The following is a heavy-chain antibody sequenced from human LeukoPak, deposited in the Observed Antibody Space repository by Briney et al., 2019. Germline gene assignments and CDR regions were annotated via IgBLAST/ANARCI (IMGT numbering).Heavy chain of an antibody. D-gene: IGHD2-21*01. CDR1: GFTFSSYA. V-gene: IGHV3-23*01. CDR3: AKDAGHMARRDPYFDY. J-gene: IGHJ4*02. Sequence: PGGSLRLSCAASGFTFSSYAMSWVRQAPGKGLEWVSAISGSGGSTYYADSVKGRFTISRDNSKNTLYLQMNSLRAEDTAVYYCAKDAGHMARRDPYFDYWGQGTLVTVSP. CDR2: ISGSGGST.